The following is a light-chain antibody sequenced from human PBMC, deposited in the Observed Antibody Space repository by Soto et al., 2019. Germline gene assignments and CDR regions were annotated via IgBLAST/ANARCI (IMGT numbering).Light chain of an antibody. Sequence: QSALTQPASVSGSPGQSITISCTGTSSDVGGYNYVSWYQQHPGKAPKLMIYDVRNRPSGVSNRFSGSKSGNTASLTISGLQAEDGADYYCSSYAGSSTLVFGGGTKLTVL. CDR1: SSDVGGYNY. J-gene: IGLJ2*01. V-gene: IGLV2-14*03. CDR2: DVR. CDR3: SSYAGSSTLV.